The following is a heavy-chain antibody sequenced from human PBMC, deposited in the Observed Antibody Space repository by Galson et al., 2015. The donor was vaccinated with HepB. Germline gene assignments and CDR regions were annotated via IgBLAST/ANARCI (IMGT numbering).Heavy chain of an antibody. CDR3: ARDKEGHSSSGGVY. Sequence: SLRLSCAASGFTFSSYSMNWVRQAPGKGLEWVSYISSSSSTIYYADSVKGRFTISRDNAKNSLYLQMNSLRAEDTAVYYCARDKEGHSSSGGVYWGQGTLVTVSS. V-gene: IGHV3-48*01. CDR1: GFTFSSYS. CDR2: ISSSSSTI. J-gene: IGHJ4*02. D-gene: IGHD6-13*01.